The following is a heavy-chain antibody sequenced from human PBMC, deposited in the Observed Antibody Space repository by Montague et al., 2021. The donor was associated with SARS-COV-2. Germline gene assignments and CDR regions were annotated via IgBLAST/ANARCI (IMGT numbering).Heavy chain of an antibody. Sequence: PALVKPTQTLTLTCTFSGFSLSTSGVGVGWIRQPPGKALEWLALIYWDDDKRYSPSLKSRLTTTKDTSKNQVVLTMTNMDPVDTATYYCAHIGTYYEILTGYYNNVFSCDDGGQGTVVTVSA. D-gene: IGHD3-9*01. CDR2: IYWDDDK. V-gene: IGHV2-5*02. CDR1: GFSLSTSGVG. J-gene: IGHJ4*02. CDR3: AHIGTYYEILTGYYNNVFSCDD.